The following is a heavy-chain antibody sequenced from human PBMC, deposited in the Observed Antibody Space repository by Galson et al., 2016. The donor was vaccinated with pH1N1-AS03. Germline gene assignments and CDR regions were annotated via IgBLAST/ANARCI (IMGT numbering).Heavy chain of an antibody. CDR2: IYHDGNT. CDR1: GASITSNRW. J-gene: IGHJ4*02. CDR3: ARERMGANDY. Sequence: LTCAVSGASITSNRWWTWVRQIPGRGLEWIGEIYHDGNTHYNPSLKNRLSISVDSSKNQFSLKLTSVTAADTAIYYCARERMGANDYWGPGTLVTVSS. D-gene: IGHD3-16*01. V-gene: IGHV4-4*02.